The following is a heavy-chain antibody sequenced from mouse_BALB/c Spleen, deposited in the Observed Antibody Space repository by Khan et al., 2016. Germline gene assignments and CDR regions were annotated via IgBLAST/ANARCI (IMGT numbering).Heavy chain of an antibody. CDR3: ARMDLWRDFDY. J-gene: IGHJ2*01. Sequence: QIQLVQSGPELKKPGETVKISCKASGYTFTNYGMNWVKQAPGKGLKWMGWINTYTGEPTYADDFKGRFAFSLETSASTAYLQINNLKNEDMATYFCARMDLWRDFDYWAQGTTRTVSS. CDR1: GYTFTNYG. V-gene: IGHV9-1*02. CDR2: INTYTGEP.